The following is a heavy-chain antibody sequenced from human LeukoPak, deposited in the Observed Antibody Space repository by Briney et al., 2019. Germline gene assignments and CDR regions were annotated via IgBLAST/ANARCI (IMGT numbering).Heavy chain of an antibody. CDR1: GGTFSSHA. CDR3: ARDCSGGSCADYYGTDV. V-gene: IGHV1-69*06. CDR2: IIPIFGTA. D-gene: IGHD2-15*01. J-gene: IGHJ6*04. Sequence: SVKVSCKASGGTFSSHAISWVRQAPGQGLEWMGGIIPIFGTANYAQKFQGRVTITADKSTSTAYMELSSLRSEDTAVYYCARDCSGGSCADYYGTDVWGKGTTVTVSS.